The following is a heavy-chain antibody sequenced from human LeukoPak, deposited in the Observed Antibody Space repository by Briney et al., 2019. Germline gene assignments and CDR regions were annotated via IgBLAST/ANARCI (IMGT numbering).Heavy chain of an antibody. D-gene: IGHD2-21*02. CDR1: GFTFSSYG. Sequence: PGRSLRLSCAASGFTFSSYGMHWVRQAPGKGLEWEAVIWYDGGNKYYADSVKGRFTISRDNSKNTLYLQMNSLRAEDTAVYYCAKDNIPYCGGDRYSAGFDYWGQGTLVTVSS. CDR2: IWYDGGNK. J-gene: IGHJ4*02. CDR3: AKDNIPYCGGDRYSAGFDY. V-gene: IGHV3-33*06.